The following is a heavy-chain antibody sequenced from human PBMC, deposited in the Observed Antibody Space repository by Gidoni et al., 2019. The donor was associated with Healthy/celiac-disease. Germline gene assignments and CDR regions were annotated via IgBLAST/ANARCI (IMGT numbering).Heavy chain of an antibody. Sequence: EVQLVESGGGLVQPGRSLRLSFEASGFTFADYAMHWVRQAPGKGLEWVSGISWNSGSIGYADSVKGRFTISRDNAKNSLYLQMNSLRAEDTALYYCAKEYCSSTSCYTGYYFDYWGQGTLVTVSS. CDR3: AKEYCSSTSCYTGYYFDY. CDR1: GFTFADYA. V-gene: IGHV3-9*01. J-gene: IGHJ4*02. D-gene: IGHD2-2*02. CDR2: ISWNSGSI.